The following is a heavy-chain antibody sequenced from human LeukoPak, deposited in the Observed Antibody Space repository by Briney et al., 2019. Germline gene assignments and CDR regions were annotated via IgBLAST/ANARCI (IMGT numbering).Heavy chain of an antibody. Sequence: GASEKVSCKVSGYTLTELSMHWVRQAPGKGLEWMGGFDPEDGETIYAQKFQGRVTMTEDTSTDTAYMELSSLRSEDTAVYYCATDLFRLGYCSSTSCYGGYWGQGTLVTVSS. CDR1: GYTLTELS. CDR3: ATDLFRLGYCSSTSCYGGY. CDR2: FDPEDGET. D-gene: IGHD2-2*01. J-gene: IGHJ4*02. V-gene: IGHV1-24*01.